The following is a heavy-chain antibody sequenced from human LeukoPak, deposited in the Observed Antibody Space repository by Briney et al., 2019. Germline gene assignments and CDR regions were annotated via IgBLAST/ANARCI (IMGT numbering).Heavy chain of an antibody. CDR1: GGSISSYY. J-gene: IGHJ5*02. D-gene: IGHD4-23*01. CDR2: IYYSGST. Sequence: SETLSLTCTVSGGSISSYYWSLIRQPPGKGLEWIGYIYYSGSTNYNPSLKSRVTISVDTSKNQYSLKLSSVTAADTAVYYCARGVSWFDPWGQGTLVTVSS. V-gene: IGHV4-59*01. CDR3: ARGVSWFDP.